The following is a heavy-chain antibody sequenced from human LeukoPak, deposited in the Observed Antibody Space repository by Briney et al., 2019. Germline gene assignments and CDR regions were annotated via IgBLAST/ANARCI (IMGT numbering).Heavy chain of an antibody. CDR2: IYYSGST. Sequence: PSETLSLTCTVSGGSISSYYWSWIRQPPGKGLEWIGYIYYSGSTNYNPSLKSRVTISVDTSKNQFSLKLSSVTAADTAVYYCARFGCSGGACYAGLYYYYMNVWGTGTTVTVS. J-gene: IGHJ6*03. CDR3: ARFGCSGGACYAGLYYYYMNV. CDR1: GGSISSYY. D-gene: IGHD2-15*01. V-gene: IGHV4-59*01.